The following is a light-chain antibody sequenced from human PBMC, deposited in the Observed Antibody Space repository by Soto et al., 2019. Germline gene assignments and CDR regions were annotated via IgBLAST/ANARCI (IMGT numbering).Light chain of an antibody. CDR2: GAS. J-gene: IGKJ2*01. CDR3: QQYGSSPPYT. Sequence: EIVLTQSPGTLSLSPGERATLSCRASQSVSSSYLAWYQQKPGQAPRLLIYGASNRATGIPDRFSASGSGTDFTLPISTLEPEDFAVYYCQQYGSSPPYTFGQGTKLEIK. CDR1: QSVSSSY. V-gene: IGKV3-20*01.